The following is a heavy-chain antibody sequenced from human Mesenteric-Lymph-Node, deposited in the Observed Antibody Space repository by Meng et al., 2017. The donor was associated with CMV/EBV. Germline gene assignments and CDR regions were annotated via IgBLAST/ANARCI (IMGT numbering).Heavy chain of an antibody. V-gene: IGHV3-7*01. D-gene: IGHD3-3*01. CDR1: GFTFSTYW. J-gene: IGHJ3*02. CDR3: ARDFWSGYYWHTFDI. Sequence: GGSLKISCAASGFTFSTYWMTWVRQAPGKGLEWVANIQEDGSDKYYVDSVKGRFTISRDNTKNSLYLQMNSLRAEDTAVYYCARDFWSGYYWHTFDIWGQGTMVTVSS. CDR2: IQEDGSDK.